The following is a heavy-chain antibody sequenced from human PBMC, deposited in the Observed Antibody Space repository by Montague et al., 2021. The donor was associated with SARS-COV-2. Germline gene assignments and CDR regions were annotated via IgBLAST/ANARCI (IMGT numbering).Heavy chain of an antibody. CDR3: AKDPFTVGSYFED. Sequence: SLRLSCAASGFTFRRVAMTWVRQAPGKGLEWVSSISGSGDRTYYGDSVKGRFTVSRDNSKKLMHLQMNSLRAEDTAVYYCAKDPFTVGSYFEDWGQGTLVTVSS. D-gene: IGHD3-10*01. CDR1: GFTFRRVA. V-gene: IGHV3-23*01. J-gene: IGHJ4*02. CDR2: ISGSGDRT.